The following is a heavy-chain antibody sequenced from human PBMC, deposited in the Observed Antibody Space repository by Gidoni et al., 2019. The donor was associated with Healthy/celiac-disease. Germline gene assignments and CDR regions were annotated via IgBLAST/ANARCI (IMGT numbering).Heavy chain of an antibody. CDR3: ARHPIVDYDILTGIGAFDI. CDR1: GYSLTSSW. Sequence: EVQLVQSGAEVKQPGESLKIYCKGSGYSLTSSWIGWVRQMPGKGLEWMGIIYPGDSDTRDSPSFQGQVTISADKSISTAYLQWSSLKASDTAMYYCARHPIVDYDILTGIGAFDIWGQGTMVTVSS. D-gene: IGHD3-9*01. CDR2: IYPGDSDT. V-gene: IGHV5-51*01. J-gene: IGHJ3*02.